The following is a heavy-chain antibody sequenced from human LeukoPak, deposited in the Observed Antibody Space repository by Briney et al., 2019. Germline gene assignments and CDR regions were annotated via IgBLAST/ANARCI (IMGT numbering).Heavy chain of an antibody. D-gene: IGHD4-23*01. CDR2: IYYSRTT. Sequence: SETLSLTCSMSGGSISSGSHHWGWFRQSPGMGLEWIGSIYYSRTTYYKPSLNSRCTISVDMSKNQFSLQLNSLTAADTAVYYCVRHDGRSGGTMGALDSWGQGSLVTVSS. V-gene: IGHV4-39*01. CDR1: GGSISSGSHH. CDR3: VRHDGRSGGTMGALDS. J-gene: IGHJ4*02.